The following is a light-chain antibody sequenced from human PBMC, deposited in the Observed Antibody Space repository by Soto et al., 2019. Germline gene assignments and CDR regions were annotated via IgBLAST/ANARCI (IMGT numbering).Light chain of an antibody. J-gene: IGLJ3*02. CDR1: SSAVGGYNY. Sequence: QSALTQPPSASGSPGQSVTISCTGTSSAVGGYNYVSWYQQYPGRAPKLMIYEVTKRPSGVPDRVSGSKSGNTASLTVSGLQAEDEADYYCSSYAASNNFYFVFGGGTKVTVL. V-gene: IGLV2-8*01. CDR2: EVT. CDR3: SSYAASNNFYFV.